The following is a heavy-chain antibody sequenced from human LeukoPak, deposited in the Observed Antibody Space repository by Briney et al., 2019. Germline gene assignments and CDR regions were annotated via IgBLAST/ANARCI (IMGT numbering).Heavy chain of an antibody. Sequence: PSETLSLTCTVFGGSISSSSSYWGWIRQPPGKGLEWIGSIYYSGSTYYNPSLKSRVTISVDTSKNQFSLKLSSVSAADTAVYYCARGLGYGSGSYYLGFGIWGQGTMVTVSS. CDR1: GGSISSSSSY. J-gene: IGHJ3*02. D-gene: IGHD3-10*01. V-gene: IGHV4-39*01. CDR3: ARGLGYGSGSYYLGFGI. CDR2: IYYSGST.